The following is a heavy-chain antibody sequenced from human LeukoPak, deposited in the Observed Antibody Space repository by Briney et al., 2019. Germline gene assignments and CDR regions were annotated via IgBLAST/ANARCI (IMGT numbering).Heavy chain of an antibody. Sequence: SETLSLTCTVSGGSISSSSYYWGWIRQPPGKGLEWIGSIYYRGSTYYNPSLKSRVTISVDTSKNQFSLKLSSVTAADTAVYYCARDYDSSGWYRFDPWGQGTLVTVSS. D-gene: IGHD6-19*01. CDR1: GGSISSSSYY. J-gene: IGHJ5*02. V-gene: IGHV4-39*02. CDR2: IYYRGST. CDR3: ARDYDSSGWYRFDP.